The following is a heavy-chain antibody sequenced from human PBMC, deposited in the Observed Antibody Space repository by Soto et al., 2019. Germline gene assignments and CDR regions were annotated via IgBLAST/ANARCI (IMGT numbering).Heavy chain of an antibody. CDR1: GFMFSSYA. D-gene: IGHD3-22*01. V-gene: IGHV3-23*01. CDR3: ARLTYPSYSIGYYYERVSGWIDS. J-gene: IGHJ5*01. Sequence: EVQLLESGGGLIQTGGSLRLSCAASGFMFSSYAMSWVRQAPGKGLEWVSGISASGGTANLADSVEGRCTISRDNSKSTLYLQLNSLRSEDTAVYYCARLTYPSYSIGYYYERVSGWIDSWGQGTLVTVSS. CDR2: ISASGGTA.